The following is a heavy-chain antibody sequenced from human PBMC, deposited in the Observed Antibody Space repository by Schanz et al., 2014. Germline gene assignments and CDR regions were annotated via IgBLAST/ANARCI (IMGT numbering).Heavy chain of an antibody. Sequence: QVQLVQSGGEVKKPGASATVSCKASGGTFSSSTLTWVRQAPGQGLEWMGWISGYNGDTNYAPKFQDRVTMTTDTSTGITSLELRNLKSDDTAVYYCARDRVSFVRGPLGVDWGQGTQVIVSS. V-gene: IGHV1-18*01. CDR1: GGTFSSST. CDR3: ARDRVSFVRGPLGVD. J-gene: IGHJ4*02. CDR2: ISGYNGDT. D-gene: IGHD3-10*01.